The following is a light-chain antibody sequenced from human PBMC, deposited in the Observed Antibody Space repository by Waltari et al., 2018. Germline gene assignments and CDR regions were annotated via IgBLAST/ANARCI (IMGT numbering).Light chain of an antibody. J-gene: IGKJ4*01. V-gene: IGKV4-1*01. CDR3: QQYYNLPLT. Sequence: DFVMTQSPDSLAVSLGERATINCKSSQSVLFDSNNKNYLAWYQQNPGQPPKALIYWASTRESGVPDRFSGSGSGTEFTLTISSLQAEDVAIYYCQQYYNLPLTFGGGTKVEIK. CDR1: QSVLFDSNNKNY. CDR2: WAS.